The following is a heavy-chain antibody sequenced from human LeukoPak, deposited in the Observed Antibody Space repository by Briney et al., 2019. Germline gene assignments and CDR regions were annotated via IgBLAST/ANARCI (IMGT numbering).Heavy chain of an antibody. CDR2: IYSGGST. D-gene: IGHD3-22*01. CDR1: GFTVSSSY. CDR3: ARDSSGYRDAFDI. Sequence: PGGSLRLSCAASGFTVSSSYMSWVRQAPGKGLEWVSVIYSGGSTYYADSVKGRFTISRDNSKNTLYLQMNSLRAEDTAVYYCARDSSGYRDAFDIWGQGTMVTVSS. V-gene: IGHV3-53*01. J-gene: IGHJ3*02.